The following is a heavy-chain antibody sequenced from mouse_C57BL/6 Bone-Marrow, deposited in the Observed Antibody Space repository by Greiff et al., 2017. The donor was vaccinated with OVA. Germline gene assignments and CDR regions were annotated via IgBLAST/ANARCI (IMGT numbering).Heavy chain of an antibody. V-gene: IGHV1-59*01. CDR2: IDPSDSYT. J-gene: IGHJ3*01. Sequence: QVQLQQPGAELVRPGTSVKLSCKASGYTFTSYWMHWVKQRPGQGLEWIGVIDPSDSYTNYNQKFKGKATLTVDTSSSTAYMQLSSLTSEDSAVYYCATGTAYWGQGTLVTVSA. CDR3: ATGTAY. D-gene: IGHD4-1*01. CDR1: GYTFTSYW.